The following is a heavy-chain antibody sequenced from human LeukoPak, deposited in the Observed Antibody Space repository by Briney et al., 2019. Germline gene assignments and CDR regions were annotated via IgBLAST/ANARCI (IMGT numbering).Heavy chain of an antibody. V-gene: IGHV3-23*01. CDR1: GFIFSNYG. Sequence: GGSLRLSCAASGFIFSNYGMNWVRQAPGKGLEWVAAISASGSATSYADSVRGRFTISRDNSKSTTYLQMNSLRAEDTAVYYCARVDPDIAAPTYWGQGTLVTVSS. J-gene: IGHJ4*02. D-gene: IGHD6-6*01. CDR2: ISASGSAT. CDR3: ARVDPDIAAPTY.